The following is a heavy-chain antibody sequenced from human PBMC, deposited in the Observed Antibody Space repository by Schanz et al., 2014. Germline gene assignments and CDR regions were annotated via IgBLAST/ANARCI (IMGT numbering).Heavy chain of an antibody. J-gene: IGHJ4*02. D-gene: IGHD3-9*01. Sequence: QVQLVESGGGVVQPGRSRRLSCEASGFTFSSYGMHWVRQAPGKGLEWVAVIRYDGRNKNFVESVKGRFTISRDNSKNTLYLQMNSLSAEDTAVYYCAKRNHDMQSLPLDYWGQGTLVIVSS. V-gene: IGHV3-33*06. CDR2: IRYDGRNK. CDR1: GFTFSSYG. CDR3: AKRNHDMQSLPLDY.